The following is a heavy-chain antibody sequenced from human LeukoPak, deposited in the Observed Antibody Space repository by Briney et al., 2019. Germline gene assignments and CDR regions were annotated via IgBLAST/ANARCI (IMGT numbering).Heavy chain of an antibody. D-gene: IGHD6-13*01. Sequence: GGSLRLSCAASGFTFSSYSMNWVRQAPGKGLEWVSSISSSGSYIYYADSVKGRFTISRDNAKNSLYLQMNSLRAEDTAVYYCARDQRGAAGTGTFDPWGQGTLVTVSS. J-gene: IGHJ5*02. V-gene: IGHV3-21*01. CDR2: ISSSGSYI. CDR3: ARDQRGAAGTGTFDP. CDR1: GFTFSSYS.